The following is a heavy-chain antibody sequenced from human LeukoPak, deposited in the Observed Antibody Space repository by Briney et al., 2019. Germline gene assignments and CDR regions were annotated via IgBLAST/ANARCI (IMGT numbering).Heavy chain of an antibody. J-gene: IGHJ2*01. D-gene: IGHD7-27*01. Sequence: GGSLRLSCAASGFTFSSYSMNWVRQAPGKGLEWVSSISSSSSYIYYADSVKGRFTISRDNAKNSLYLQMNSLRAEDTAVYYCAREITGGRRYFDLWGRGTLVTVSS. CDR2: ISSSSSYI. V-gene: IGHV3-21*01. CDR3: AREITGGRRYFDL. CDR1: GFTFSSYS.